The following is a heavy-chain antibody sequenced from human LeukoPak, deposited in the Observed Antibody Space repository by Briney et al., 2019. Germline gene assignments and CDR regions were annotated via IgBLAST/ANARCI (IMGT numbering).Heavy chain of an antibody. CDR3: ARKIEGGVTGSDY. V-gene: IGHV3-33*01. J-gene: IGHJ4*02. CDR1: GITFSSYG. Sequence: GRSLRLSCAASGITFSSYGMHWVRQAPGKGLEWVAVIWYDGSDKYYVDSVKGRFTISRDSSKNTLYLQMNNLRAEDTAVYYCARKIEGGVTGSDYWGQGTLVTVSS. D-gene: IGHD1-26*01. CDR2: IWYDGSDK.